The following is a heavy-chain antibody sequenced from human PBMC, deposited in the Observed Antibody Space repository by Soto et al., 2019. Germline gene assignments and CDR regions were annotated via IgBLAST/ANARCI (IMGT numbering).Heavy chain of an antibody. J-gene: IGHJ4*02. D-gene: IGHD6-13*01. V-gene: IGHV4-34*01. CDR2: INHGGST. Sequence: QVHLQQWGAGLLKPPETLSLTCAVYGGSFSGYYWGWIRQPPGKGLEWIGEINHGGSTNYNPSLKSRVTISVDTSKNQCSLKLSSVTAADTAVYFCARTYSSSWSPFEYWGQGTLVTVSS. CDR3: ARTYSSSWSPFEY. CDR1: GGSFSGYY.